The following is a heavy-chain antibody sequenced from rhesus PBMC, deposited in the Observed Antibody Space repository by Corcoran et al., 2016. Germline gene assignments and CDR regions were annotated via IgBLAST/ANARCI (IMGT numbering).Heavy chain of an antibody. Sequence: QLQLQESGPGLVKPSETLSVTCAVSGGSISSSYWSWIRQAPGKGLEWIGYIYVSVSSTNYNPTRKSRVSLAVDTSKNQLALKLSSVTTADTAVYYCARFGDSYSYLYFDYWGQGVLVTVSS. J-gene: IGHJ4*01. CDR3: ARFGDSYSYLYFDY. CDR2: IYVSVSST. V-gene: IGHV4-169*01. CDR1: GGSISSSY. D-gene: IGHD5-36*02.